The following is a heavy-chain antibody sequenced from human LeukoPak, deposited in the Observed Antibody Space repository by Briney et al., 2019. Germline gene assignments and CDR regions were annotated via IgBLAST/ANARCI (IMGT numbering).Heavy chain of an antibody. CDR1: GFTFSSYA. D-gene: IGHD5-18*01. CDR3: ARDGARQLWLYYFDY. J-gene: IGHJ4*02. V-gene: IGHV3-30*04. Sequence: PGRSLRLSCAASGFTFSSYAMHWVRQAPGKGLEWVAVISYDGSNKYYADSVKGQFTISRDNSKNTLYLQMNSLRAEDTAVYYCARDGARQLWLYYFDYWGQGTLVTVPS. CDR2: ISYDGSNK.